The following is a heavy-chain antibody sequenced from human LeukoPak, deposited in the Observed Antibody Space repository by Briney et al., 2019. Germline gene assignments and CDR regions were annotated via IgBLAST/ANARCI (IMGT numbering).Heavy chain of an antibody. CDR1: GGSISSYY. D-gene: IGHD1-26*01. CDR3: ARSYSGSCVYY. CDR2: IYYSGST. V-gene: IGHV4-59*08. Sequence: SETLSLTCTVSGGSISSYYWSWIRQPAGKGLEWIGYIYYSGSTNYNPSLKSRVTISVDTSKNQFSLKLSSVTAADTAVYYCARSYSGSCVYYWGQGTLVTVSS. J-gene: IGHJ4*02.